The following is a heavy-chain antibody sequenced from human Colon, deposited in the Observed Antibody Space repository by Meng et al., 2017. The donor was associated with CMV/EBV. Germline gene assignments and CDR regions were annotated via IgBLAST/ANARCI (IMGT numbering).Heavy chain of an antibody. V-gene: IGHV2-5*01. D-gene: IGHD5-18*01. CDR1: VFSLHTTGVS. Sequence: SGPTLVKPTQTLTLTCTFSVFSLHTTGVSVGWIRQPPGKVLEWLAYIYWNDDKRYSPSLNSRLTITRDTSKNQVVLTMTNIDPVDTATDYRARRDSRYGSPTRRDYSFFEMDVWGQGTTVTVSS. CDR2: IYWNDDK. CDR3: ARRDSRYGSPTRRDYSFFEMDV. J-gene: IGHJ6*02.